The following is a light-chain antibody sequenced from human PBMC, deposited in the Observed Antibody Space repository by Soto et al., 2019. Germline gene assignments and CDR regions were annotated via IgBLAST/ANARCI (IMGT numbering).Light chain of an antibody. V-gene: IGLV1-40*01. J-gene: IGLJ2*01. CDR1: SSNIGAGYD. CDR3: QSYDSSLSDSYVV. Sequence: QLVLTQPPSVSGAPGQRVTISCTGSSSNIGAGYDVHWYQQLPGTAPKLLIYGNSNRPSGVPDRFSGSKSGTSASLAITGLQAEDEADYYCQSYDSSLSDSYVVFGGGTQLTVL. CDR2: GNS.